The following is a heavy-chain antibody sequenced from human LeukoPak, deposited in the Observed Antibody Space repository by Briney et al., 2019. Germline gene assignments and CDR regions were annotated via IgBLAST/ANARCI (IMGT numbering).Heavy chain of an antibody. CDR2: ISGSGGST. V-gene: IGHV3-23*01. CDR1: GFTFSSYA. CDR3: ATPLDYYDRSDSHQGGD. Sequence: GGSLRLSCAASGFTFSSYAMSWVRQAPGKGLEWVSAISGSGGSTYYADSVKGRFTISRDNAKNSLYLQMNSLRAEDTAVYYCATPLDYYDRSDSHQGGDWGQGTLVTVSP. J-gene: IGHJ4*02. D-gene: IGHD3-22*01.